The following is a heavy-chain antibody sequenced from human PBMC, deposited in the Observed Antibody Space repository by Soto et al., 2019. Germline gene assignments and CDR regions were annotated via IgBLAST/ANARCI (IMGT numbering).Heavy chain of an antibody. CDR3: ARLTSNNWAWAFDV. J-gene: IGHJ3*01. V-gene: IGHV4-39*01. CDR2: IYYGGST. Sequence: LQLQESGPGLVKPSETLSLTCTVSGDSISSSSCYWAWIRQPPGKRLEWIGSIYYGGSTYSYPSLESRVTISVDTSKNQFSLKLSSVTAADTAMYYCARLTSNNWAWAFDVWGQGTMVTVSS. CDR1: GDSISSSSCY. D-gene: IGHD1-1*01.